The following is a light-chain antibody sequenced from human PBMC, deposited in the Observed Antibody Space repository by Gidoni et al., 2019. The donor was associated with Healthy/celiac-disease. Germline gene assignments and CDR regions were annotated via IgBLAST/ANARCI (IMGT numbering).Light chain of an antibody. CDR3: QQYGSSPTWT. J-gene: IGKJ1*01. CDR2: GAS. V-gene: IGKV3-20*01. CDR1: QSVSSSY. Sequence: IVLTQSPRTLSLSPGERATLSCRASQSVSSSYLAWYQQKPGQAPRLLIYGASSRATGIPDRCSGSGAGTDFTLTISRLEPEDVAVYYCQQYGSSPTWTFGQGTKVEIK.